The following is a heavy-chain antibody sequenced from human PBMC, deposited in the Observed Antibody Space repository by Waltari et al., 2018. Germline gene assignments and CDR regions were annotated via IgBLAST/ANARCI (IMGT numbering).Heavy chain of an antibody. CDR3: ARNWDNSADY. D-gene: IGHD3-22*01. CDR2: IGWDDDK. V-gene: IGHV2-70*04. J-gene: IGHJ4*02. CDR1: GFSLSTPGMR. Sequence: QVTLKESGPALVKPPQTLTLTCTFSGFSLSTPGMRVSWIRQPPGKALEWLARIGWDDDKLYSTSLETRLTISKDASKNQVVLTMTNVDPVDTATYYCARNWDNSADYWGQGTLVTVSS.